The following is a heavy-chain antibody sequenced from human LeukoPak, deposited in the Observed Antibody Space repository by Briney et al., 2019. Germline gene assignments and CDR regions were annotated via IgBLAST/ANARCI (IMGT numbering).Heavy chain of an antibody. CDR2: IYYSGST. D-gene: IGHD6-19*01. V-gene: IGHV4-39*01. J-gene: IGHJ4*02. Sequence: SETLSLTCTVSGGSISSSSYYWGWIRQPPGRGLEWIGSIYYSGSTYYNPSLKSRVTISVDTSKNQFSLKLSSVTAADTAVYYCARLEAVAGILDYWGQGTLVTVSS. CDR1: GGSISSSSYY. CDR3: ARLEAVAGILDY.